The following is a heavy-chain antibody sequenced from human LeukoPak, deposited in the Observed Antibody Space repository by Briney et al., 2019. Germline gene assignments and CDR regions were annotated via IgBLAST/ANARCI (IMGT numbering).Heavy chain of an antibody. CDR2: FDPENGET. Sequence: GASVKVSCKVSGSTLTELSFHWVRQAPGKGLEWMGVFDPENGETIYTQKFQGRVTMTEDTSTDTAYMELSSLRSEDTAVYYWAAVPSRYCSSTSCYRFDPWGQGTLVTVSS. CDR3: AAVPSRYCSSTSCYRFDP. D-gene: IGHD2-2*01. CDR1: GSTLTELS. V-gene: IGHV1-24*01. J-gene: IGHJ5*02.